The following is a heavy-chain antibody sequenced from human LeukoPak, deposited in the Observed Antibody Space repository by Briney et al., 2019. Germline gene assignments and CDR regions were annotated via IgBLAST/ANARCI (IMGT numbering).Heavy chain of an antibody. J-gene: IGHJ6*02. D-gene: IGHD3-3*01. V-gene: IGHV4-4*07. CDR1: GGSISSYY. CDR3: ARADYDFWSGYSNGMDV. CDR2: IYTSGST. Sequence: PSETLSLTCTVSGGSISSYYWSWIRQPAGKGLEWIGRIYTSGSTNYDPSLKSRVTMSVDTSKNQFSLKLSSVTAADTAVYYCARADYDFWSGYSNGMDVWGQGTTVTVSS.